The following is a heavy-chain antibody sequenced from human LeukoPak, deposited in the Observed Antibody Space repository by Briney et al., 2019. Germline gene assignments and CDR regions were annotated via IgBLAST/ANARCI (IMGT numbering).Heavy chain of an antibody. V-gene: IGHV3-74*01. CDR3: ARASGYDLDY. J-gene: IGHJ4*02. CDR1: GFTFRSYW. D-gene: IGHD5-12*01. Sequence: GSLRLSFAASGFTFRSYWMHWVRQGPGKGLVWVSRINSDGSSTSYSDSVKGRFTISRDNAKNTLYLQMNSLRAEDTAVYYCARASGYDLDYWGRGTLVTVSS. CDR2: INSDGSST.